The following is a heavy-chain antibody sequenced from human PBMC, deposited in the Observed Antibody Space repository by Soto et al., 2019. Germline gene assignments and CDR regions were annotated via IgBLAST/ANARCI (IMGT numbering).Heavy chain of an antibody. D-gene: IGHD5-18*01. CDR1: WCTFGGNV. CDR3: LGGKGKRYGYTAFAL. V-gene: IGHV3-30-3*01. Sequence: GGPMRLSCAASWCTFGGNVWHLVSTAPGKGLEWLAFISADGYTKYYAESVRGRFTISRDNSNNTLFLQMNSLRREDTSVYYFLGGKGKRYGYTAFALW. J-gene: IGHJ3*01. CDR2: ISADGYTK.